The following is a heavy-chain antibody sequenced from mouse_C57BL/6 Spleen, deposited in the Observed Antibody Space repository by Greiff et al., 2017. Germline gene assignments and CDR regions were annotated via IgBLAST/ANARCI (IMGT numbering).Heavy chain of an antibody. CDR3: ARERIYYYGSFDY. J-gene: IGHJ2*01. D-gene: IGHD1-1*01. CDR1: GYSITSGYY. CDR2: ISYDGSN. V-gene: IGHV3-6*01. Sequence: ESGPGLVKPSQSLSLTCSVTGYSITSGYYWNWIRQFPGNKLEWMGYISYDGSNNYNPSLKNRISITRDTSKNQFFLKLNSVTTEDTATYYCARERIYYYGSFDYWGKGTTLTVSS.